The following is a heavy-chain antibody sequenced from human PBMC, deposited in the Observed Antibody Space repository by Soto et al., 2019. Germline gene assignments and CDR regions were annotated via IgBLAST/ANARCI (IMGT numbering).Heavy chain of an antibody. D-gene: IGHD3-22*01. CDR1: GFTFSSYA. J-gene: IGHJ4*02. Sequence: PGGSLRLSCAASGFTFSSYAMSWVRQAPGKGLEWVSAISGSGGSTYYADSVKGRFTISRDNSKNTLYLQMNSLRAEDTAVYYCAKVPEQIYYDSSGYYDYWGQGTLVTVSS. CDR3: AKVPEQIYYDSSGYYDY. CDR2: ISGSGGST. V-gene: IGHV3-23*01.